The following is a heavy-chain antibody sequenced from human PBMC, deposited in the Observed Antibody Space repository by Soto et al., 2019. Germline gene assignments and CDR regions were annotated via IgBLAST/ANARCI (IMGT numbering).Heavy chain of an antibody. CDR1: RYTFTRYT. V-gene: IGHV1-3*01. CDR3: ARGIATGQLDP. CDR2: INPDNGNT. Sequence: GASVKVSCKASRYTFTRYTMNWVRQAPGQRLEWMGWINPDNGNTKSSQKFQDRVIITRDTSDSTAYMDLSSLRSEDTAVYYCARGIATGQLDPWGQGTLVTVSS. J-gene: IGHJ5*02. D-gene: IGHD2-15*01.